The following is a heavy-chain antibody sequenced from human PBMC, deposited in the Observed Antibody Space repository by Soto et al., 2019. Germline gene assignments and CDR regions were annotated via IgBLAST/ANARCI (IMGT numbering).Heavy chain of an antibody. J-gene: IGHJ6*02. CDR1: GFSLSTSGVG. Sequence: QITLKESGPTLVKPTQPLTLTCTFSGFSLSTSGVGVAWIRQPPGKALEWLALIYWDDDKRYRQSLETRLTLTKDTSKNQVVLSMTNMDSVDTATYYCAYLPCSGGSCYWFSYSGMDVWGQGTTVTVSS. D-gene: IGHD2-15*01. CDR2: IYWDDDK. CDR3: AYLPCSGGSCYWFSYSGMDV. V-gene: IGHV2-5*02.